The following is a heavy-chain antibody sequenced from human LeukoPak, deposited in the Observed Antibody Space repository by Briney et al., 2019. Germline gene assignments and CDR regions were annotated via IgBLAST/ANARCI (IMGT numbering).Heavy chain of an antibody. D-gene: IGHD2-2*02. CDR2: IGGSGGST. CDR1: GFTFSSYA. CDR3: ARAGFCSTISCYRGTTFDY. J-gene: IGHJ4*02. Sequence: GGSLRLSCAASGFTFSSYAMNWVRQAPGKGLEWVSVIGGSGGSTSYADSVKGRFTISRDNSKNTLYLQMNSLRADDTAVYFCARAGFCSTISCYRGTTFDYWGQGTLVTVSS. V-gene: IGHV3-23*01.